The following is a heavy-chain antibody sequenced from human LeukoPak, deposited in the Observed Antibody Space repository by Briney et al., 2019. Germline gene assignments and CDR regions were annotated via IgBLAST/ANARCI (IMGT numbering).Heavy chain of an antibody. D-gene: IGHD3-16*01. CDR2: IIPIFGTA. V-gene: IGHV1-69*05. J-gene: IGHJ4*02. CDR3: AGRGLMIKFGGGDY. Sequence: SVKVSCKASGGTFSSYAISWVRQAPGQGLEWMGRIIPIFGTANYAQKFQGGVTITTDESTSTAYMELSSLRSEDTAVYYCAGRGLMIKFGGGDYWGQGTLVTVSS. CDR1: GGTFSSYA.